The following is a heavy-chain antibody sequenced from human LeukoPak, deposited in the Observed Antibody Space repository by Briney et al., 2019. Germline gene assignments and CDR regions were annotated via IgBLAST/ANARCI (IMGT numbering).Heavy chain of an antibody. J-gene: IGHJ4*02. CDR2: FDPEDGET. D-gene: IGHD3-22*01. Sequence: VASVKVSCKVSGYTLTELSMHWVRPAPGKGLEWMGGFDPEDGETIYAQKFQGRVTMTEDTSTDTAYMELSSLRSEDTAVYYCATAEYYDSSGYYYFDHWGQGTLVTVSS. CDR3: ATAEYYDSSGYYYFDH. CDR1: GYTLTELS. V-gene: IGHV1-24*01.